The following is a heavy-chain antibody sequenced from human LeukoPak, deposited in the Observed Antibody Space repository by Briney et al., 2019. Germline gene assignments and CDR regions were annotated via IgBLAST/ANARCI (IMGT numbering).Heavy chain of an antibody. CDR3: ARDQDVVVPAAIAIRIDY. Sequence: ASVKVSCKASGYTFTSYGISWVRQAPGQGLEWMGWISAYNGNTNYAQKLQGRVTMTTDTSTSTAYMELRSLRSDGTAVYYCARDQDVVVPAAIAIRIDYWGQGTLVTVSS. V-gene: IGHV1-18*01. CDR2: ISAYNGNT. CDR1: GYTFTSYG. J-gene: IGHJ4*02. D-gene: IGHD2-2*01.